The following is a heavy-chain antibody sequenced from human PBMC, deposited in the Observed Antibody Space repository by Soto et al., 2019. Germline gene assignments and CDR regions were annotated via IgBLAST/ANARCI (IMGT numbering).Heavy chain of an antibody. CDR1: GFTFSSYA. J-gene: IGHJ5*02. D-gene: IGHD6-6*01. CDR2: ISGSGGST. CDR3: AKVRRAARWNLKGNWFDP. Sequence: PGGSLRLSCAASGFTFSSYAMSWVRQAPGKGLEWVSAISGSGGSTYYADSVKGRFTISRDNSKNTLYLQMNSLRAEDTAVYYCAKVRRAARWNLKGNWFDPWGQGTLVTVSS. V-gene: IGHV3-23*01.